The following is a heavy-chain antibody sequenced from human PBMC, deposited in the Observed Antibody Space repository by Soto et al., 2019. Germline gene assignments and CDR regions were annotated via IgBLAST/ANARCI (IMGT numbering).Heavy chain of an antibody. CDR3: TRASYYDFWSGYYTRRDYYYYGMDV. Sequence: GVSLRLSCTASGFTFGDYAMSWVRQAPGKGLEWVGFIRSKAYGGTTEYAASVKGRFTISRDDSKSIAYLQMNSLKTEDTAVYYCTRASYYDFWSGYYTRRDYYYYGMDVWGKGTTVTVSS. V-gene: IGHV3-49*04. J-gene: IGHJ6*04. CDR2: IRSKAYGGTT. D-gene: IGHD3-3*01. CDR1: GFTFGDYA.